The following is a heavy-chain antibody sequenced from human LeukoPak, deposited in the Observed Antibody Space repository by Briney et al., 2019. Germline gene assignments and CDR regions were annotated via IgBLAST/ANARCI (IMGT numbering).Heavy chain of an antibody. Sequence: SETLSLTCIVSGASISDYYWNWIRQPPGKGLEWIGSIYYNGNTNQNPSLKSRLTMSLDTSKSQFSLKLTSATAADTAMYYCARGGYDFWYYYYYMDVWGKGTTVTVSS. D-gene: IGHD5-12*01. CDR1: GASISDYY. CDR2: IYYNGNT. J-gene: IGHJ6*03. V-gene: IGHV4-59*08. CDR3: ARGGYDFWYYYYYMDV.